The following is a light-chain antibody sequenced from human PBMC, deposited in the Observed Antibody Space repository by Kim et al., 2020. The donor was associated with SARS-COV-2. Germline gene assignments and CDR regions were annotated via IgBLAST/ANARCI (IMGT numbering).Light chain of an antibody. CDR1: SSNIGTND. CDR3: ATWDTSLTAVV. Sequence: QSVLTQPPSVSAAPGQTVTISCSGSSSNIGTNDVSWYQHLPGRAPKFLIYDNYKRPSGIPDRFSGSKSDASATRGITGLQTGDEADYYCATWDTSLTAVVFGGGTQLTVL. J-gene: IGLJ2*01. CDR2: DNY. V-gene: IGLV1-51*01.